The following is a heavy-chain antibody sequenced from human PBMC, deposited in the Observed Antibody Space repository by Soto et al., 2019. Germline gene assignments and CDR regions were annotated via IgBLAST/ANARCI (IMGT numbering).Heavy chain of an antibody. J-gene: IGHJ4*02. CDR1: GGSVSGGSYY. D-gene: IGHD5-18*01. Sequence: XATLSLTCTVSGGSVSGGSYYWTWIRQPPGKGLEWIGYIYYSGSTTYSPSLKSRVTISIDTSKNQFSLKLTSATAADTAIYYCARDIRGYSRAFDYWGQGALVTVSS. V-gene: IGHV4-61*01. CDR3: ARDIRGYSRAFDY. CDR2: IYYSGST.